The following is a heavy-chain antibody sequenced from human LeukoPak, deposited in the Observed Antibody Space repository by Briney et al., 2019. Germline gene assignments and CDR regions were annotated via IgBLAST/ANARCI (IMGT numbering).Heavy chain of an antibody. J-gene: IGHJ4*02. CDR2: IRYDGRNK. D-gene: IGHD3-10*01. V-gene: IGHV3-30*02. CDR1: GFTFSSYG. Sequence: GGTLRLSCAASGFTFSSYGMHWVRQAPGKGLDWVAFIRYDGRNKYYADSVKGRFTISRDNSKNTLYLQMNSLRAEDTAVYYCAKDRFVGSGSYYYYFDYWGQGTLVTVSS. CDR3: AKDRFVGSGSYYYYFDY.